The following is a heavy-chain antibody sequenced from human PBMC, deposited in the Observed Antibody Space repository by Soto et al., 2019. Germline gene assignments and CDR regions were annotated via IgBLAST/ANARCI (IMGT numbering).Heavy chain of an antibody. CDR3: ARHLYGGDGSNILTGYSPYYYYGMDV. J-gene: IGHJ6*02. CDR2: IYYSGST. V-gene: IGHV4-59*05. Sequence: ASETLSLTCTVSGGSISSYYWSWIRQPPGKGLEWIGSIYYSGSTYYNPSLKSRVTISVDTSKNQFSLKLSSVTAADTAVYYCARHLYGGDGSNILTGYSPYYYYGMDVWGQGTTVTVSS. CDR1: GGSISSYY. D-gene: IGHD3-9*01.